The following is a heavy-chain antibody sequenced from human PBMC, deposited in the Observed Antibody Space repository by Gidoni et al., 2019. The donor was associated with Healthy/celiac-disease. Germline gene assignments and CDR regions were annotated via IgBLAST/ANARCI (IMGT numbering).Heavy chain of an antibody. CDR3: AKVGTIFLPGMDV. CDR2: SSGRGGST. Sequence: EVQLLESGGGLVQPGRLPRLSCAASAFSSSSYAMGWGRQAPGKGLEWVSASSGRGGSTYYADSVKGRFTISRDNSKNTLYLQMNSLRAEDTAVYYCAKVGTIFLPGMDVWGQGTTVTVSS. V-gene: IGHV3-23*01. J-gene: IGHJ6*02. CDR1: AFSSSSYA. D-gene: IGHD3-9*01.